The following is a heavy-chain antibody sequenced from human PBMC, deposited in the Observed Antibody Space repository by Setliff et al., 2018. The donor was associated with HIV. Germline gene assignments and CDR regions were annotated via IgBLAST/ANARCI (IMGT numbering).Heavy chain of an antibody. V-gene: IGHV1-46*01. Sequence: ASVKVSCKPSGYSFTNHYMHWVRQAPGQGLEWMGVINPTGGSTRNTQKFQGRVAMTRDTSTSTVYMELSSLRSEDTAVYYCASAGAWQRNALDIWGQGTMATVSS. CDR2: INPTGGST. J-gene: IGHJ3*02. D-gene: IGHD5-12*01. CDR3: ASAGAWQRNALDI. CDR1: GYSFTNHY.